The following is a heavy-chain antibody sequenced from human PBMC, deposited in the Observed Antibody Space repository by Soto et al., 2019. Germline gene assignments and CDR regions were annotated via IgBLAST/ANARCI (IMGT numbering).Heavy chain of an antibody. Sequence: KASDTLSLTCTVSGGSISSGGYYWGWIRQVPGKGLEWIGYIYYSGSTYYNPSLKSRVAMSVDTSKNQFSLKMRSVTAADTAIYYCASGGRIAAAGRFDYWGQGTLVTVSS. CDR3: ASGGRIAAAGRFDY. D-gene: IGHD6-13*01. CDR2: IYYSGST. J-gene: IGHJ4*02. CDR1: GGSISSGGYY. V-gene: IGHV4-31*03.